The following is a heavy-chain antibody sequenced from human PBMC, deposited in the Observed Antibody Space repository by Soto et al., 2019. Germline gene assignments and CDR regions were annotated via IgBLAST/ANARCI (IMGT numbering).Heavy chain of an antibody. J-gene: IGHJ4*02. CDR3: ARVDLGDAVVY. CDR1: GITLSSHE. D-gene: IGHD2-15*01. CDR2: ISNSGSTK. V-gene: IGHV3-48*03. Sequence: EVQLVESGGDMVQPGGSLRLSCVASGITLSSHEVTWVRQAPGKGLERLTYISNSGSTKHYADSVKGRFTVSRDNAKNSVFLQMNCLRAVDTVIYCCARVDLGDAVVYWGQGTLVTVSS.